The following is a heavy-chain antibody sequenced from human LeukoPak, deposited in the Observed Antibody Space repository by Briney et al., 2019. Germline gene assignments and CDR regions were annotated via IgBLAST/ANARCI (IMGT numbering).Heavy chain of an antibody. CDR2: ISSSSSYI. J-gene: IGHJ4*02. CDR3: ARVERDDLSGYSRLFDN. CDR1: GFTFSSYS. D-gene: IGHD3-3*01. Sequence: GGSLRLSCAASGFTFSSYSMNWVRQAPGKGLEWVSSISSSSSYIYYADSVKGRFTISIDNAKNSLYLQMNGLRAEDTAVYYCARVERDDLSGYSRLFDNWGQGTLVTVSS. V-gene: IGHV3-21*01.